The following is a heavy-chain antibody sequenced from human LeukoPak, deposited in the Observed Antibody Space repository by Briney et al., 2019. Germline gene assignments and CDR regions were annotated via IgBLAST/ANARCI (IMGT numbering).Heavy chain of an antibody. CDR3: ARRLWFGDQEVFDV. CDR2: IYPGDSNT. J-gene: IGHJ3*01. Sequence: GESLKISCKGSGYNFSNYWIGLVRQMPGEGLEWMGIIYPGDSNTRSSPSFQGQVTISADKSIATAFLQWSSLQASDTAIYYCARRLWFGDQEVFDVWGQGTMVTVSS. V-gene: IGHV5-51*01. CDR1: GYNFSNYW. D-gene: IGHD3-10*01.